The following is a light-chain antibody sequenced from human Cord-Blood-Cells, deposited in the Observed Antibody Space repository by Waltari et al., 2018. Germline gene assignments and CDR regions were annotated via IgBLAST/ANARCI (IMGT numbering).Light chain of an antibody. CDR3: QQSYSTPRAT. Sequence: DIQMTQSPSSLSASVGDRVTITCRASQSISSYLNWYQQKPGKDPKLLIYAAASLKSGVPSRFSGSGSGTDCTLTISSLQPEDFATYYCQQSYSTPRATFGQGTKVEIK. J-gene: IGKJ1*01. CDR2: AAA. CDR1: QSISSY. V-gene: IGKV1-39*01.